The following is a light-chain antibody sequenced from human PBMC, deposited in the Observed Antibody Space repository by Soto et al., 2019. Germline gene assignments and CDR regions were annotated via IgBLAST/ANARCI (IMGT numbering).Light chain of an antibody. Sequence: QPVLTQPPSVSGAPGQRVTISCTGSSSNIGAGYDVHWYQQLPGTAPKLLIYGNSNRPSGVPDRFSGSKSGTSASLAITGLRAEDEADYYCQSYDGSLSGGVFGGGTKLTVL. CDR2: GNS. V-gene: IGLV1-40*01. J-gene: IGLJ3*02. CDR1: SSNIGAGYD. CDR3: QSYDGSLSGGV.